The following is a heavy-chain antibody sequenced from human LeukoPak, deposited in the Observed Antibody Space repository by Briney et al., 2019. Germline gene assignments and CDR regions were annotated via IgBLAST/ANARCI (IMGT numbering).Heavy chain of an antibody. CDR2: IKEDGREK. J-gene: IGHJ4*02. CDR1: GFTFSSDW. V-gene: IGHV3-7*01. Sequence: GGSLRLSCAASGFTFSSDWMSWVRQAPGKGLEWVDNIKEDGREKYYVDSVKGRFTISRDNAKNSLYLQMNSLRAEDTAVYYCAKYGQLWPRDLYYFDYWGQGTLVTVSS. D-gene: IGHD3-10*01. CDR3: AKYGQLWPRDLYYFDY.